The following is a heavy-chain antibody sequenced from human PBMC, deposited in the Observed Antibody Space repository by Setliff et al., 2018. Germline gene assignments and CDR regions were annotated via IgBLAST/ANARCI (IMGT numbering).Heavy chain of an antibody. Sequence: SETLSLTCTVPGGSISDNGYFWGWVRQPPGKGLEWIGNIYFGGNTYFNPSFKSRVTMSIDTSNSQFSLKLSSVTAADTAIYYCARDASASDGRNAFDIWGKETTVTVSS. J-gene: IGHJ3*02. CDR2: IYFGGNT. D-gene: IGHD1-26*01. V-gene: IGHV4-39*07. CDR1: GGSISDNGYF. CDR3: ARDASASDGRNAFDI.